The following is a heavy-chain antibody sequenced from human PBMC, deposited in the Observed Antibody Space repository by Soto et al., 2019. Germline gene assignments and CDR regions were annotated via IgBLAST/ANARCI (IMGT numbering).Heavy chain of an antibody. CDR1: GGSISSGGYS. CDR3: ASSPHKDSRPDY. V-gene: IGHV4-30-2*01. J-gene: IGHJ4*02. CDR2: IYHSGST. Sequence: SETLSLTCAVSGGSISSGGYSWSWIRQPPGKGLEWIGYIYHSGSTYYNPSLKSRVTISVDRSKNQFSLKLSSVTAADTAVYYCASSPHKDSRPDYWGQGTLVTVSS. D-gene: IGHD3-22*01.